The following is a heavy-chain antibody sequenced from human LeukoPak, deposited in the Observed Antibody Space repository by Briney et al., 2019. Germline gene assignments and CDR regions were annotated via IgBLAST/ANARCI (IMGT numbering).Heavy chain of an antibody. CDR2: TYYRSKWYN. J-gene: IGHJ3*02. D-gene: IGHD6-19*01. V-gene: IGHV6-1*01. CDR3: ARGQQWLDDAFDI. CDR1: RDSVSSNSAA. Sequence: SQTLSLTCAISRDSVSSNSAAWNWIRHSPSRGLEWLGSTYYRSKWYNDYAVSVKSRITINPDTSNNQFSLPLNSVTPEDTAVYYCARGQQWLDDAFDIWGQGTMVTVSS.